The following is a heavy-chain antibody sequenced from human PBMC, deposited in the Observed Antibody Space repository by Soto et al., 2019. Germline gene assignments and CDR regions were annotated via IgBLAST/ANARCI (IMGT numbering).Heavy chain of an antibody. D-gene: IGHD6-19*01. J-gene: IGHJ5*02. Sequence: SETLSLTCSLSGGAIGGYYWSWIRQPPGKALEWIGYVSYSGSTDYHPSLKSRVSISIDTSKNKFSLKMISVTAADTAVYYCARHGSDSGWFFLDPWGQGALVTVSS. CDR3: ARHGSDSGWFFLDP. CDR1: GGAIGGYY. CDR2: VSYSGST. V-gene: IGHV4-59*08.